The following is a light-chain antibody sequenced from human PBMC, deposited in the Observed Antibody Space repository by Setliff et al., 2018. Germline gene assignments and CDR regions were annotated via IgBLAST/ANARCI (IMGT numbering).Light chain of an antibody. Sequence: QSALTQPAAVSGSPGQSIAISCAGTNSDVGGYNYVSWYQQHPNKAPKLLIYEVTKRPSGVPDRFSGSKSGNTASLTVSGLQAEDEADYYCSSNIGSNNFDVFGTGTKVTVL. CDR1: NSDVGGYNY. CDR3: SSNIGSNNFDV. CDR2: EVT. J-gene: IGLJ1*01. V-gene: IGLV2-8*01.